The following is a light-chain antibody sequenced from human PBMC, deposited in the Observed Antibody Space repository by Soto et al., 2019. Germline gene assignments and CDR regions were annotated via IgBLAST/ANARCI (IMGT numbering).Light chain of an antibody. CDR2: DAA. CDR3: QHYHNLPFT. J-gene: IGKJ3*01. Sequence: DIQMTQSPSSLSASVGDRVTITCQASQDISNYLSWYQQKPGKAPKLLIYDAANLQTGVPSRFSGGGSGTHFALTISSLQPEDIATYYCQHYHNLPFTFGPGTTVDVK. CDR1: QDISNY. V-gene: IGKV1-33*01.